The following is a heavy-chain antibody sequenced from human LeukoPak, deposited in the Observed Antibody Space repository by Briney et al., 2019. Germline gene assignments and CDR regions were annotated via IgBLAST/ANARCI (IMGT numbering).Heavy chain of an antibody. D-gene: IGHD2-15*01. CDR3: TRDCSGGSCYSVFDY. Sequence: GGSLRLSCTASGFTPGDYAMSWFRQAPGKGLEWVGFIRSKAYGGTTEYAASVKGRFTISRDDSKSIAYLQMNSLKTEDTAVYYCTRDCSGGSCYSVFDYWGQGTLVTVSS. J-gene: IGHJ4*02. V-gene: IGHV3-49*03. CDR2: IRSKAYGGTT. CDR1: GFTPGDYA.